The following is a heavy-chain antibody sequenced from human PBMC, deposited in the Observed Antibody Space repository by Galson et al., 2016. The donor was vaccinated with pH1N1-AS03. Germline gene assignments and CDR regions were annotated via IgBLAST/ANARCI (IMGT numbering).Heavy chain of an antibody. CDR3: ARHAVDCDYFDN. V-gene: IGHV5-10-1*01. CDR1: GYTFTTYW. J-gene: IGHJ4*02. Sequence: QSGAEVKKPGESLKISCKVSGYTFTTYWISWVRQMPGKDLEWMARIDPSDSYRTYSPSFRGHVTISADKSINTAYLQWDSLKASDSAFYYCARHAVDCDYFDNWGQGTLVTVSS. D-gene: IGHD2-21*02. CDR2: IDPSDSYR.